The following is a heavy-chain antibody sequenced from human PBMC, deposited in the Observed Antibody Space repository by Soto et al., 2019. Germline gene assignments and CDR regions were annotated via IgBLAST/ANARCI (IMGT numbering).Heavy chain of an antibody. Sequence: SETLSLTCAVSGGLFSGNYWGWIRQPPGMGLEWIGEINHSGVHKYNPSLKSRVTISVDTSKNQLSLKLTSVTAADTAVYYCSSWVVATNTDYWGQGTLVTVSS. CDR3: SSWVVATNTDY. CDR2: INHSGVH. D-gene: IGHD2-21*02. J-gene: IGHJ4*02. V-gene: IGHV4-34*01. CDR1: GGLFSGNY.